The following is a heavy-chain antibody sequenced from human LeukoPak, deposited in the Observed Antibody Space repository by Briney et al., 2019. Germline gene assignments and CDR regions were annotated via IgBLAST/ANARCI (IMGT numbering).Heavy chain of an antibody. CDR2: ISGSGGTT. J-gene: IGHJ4*02. CDR3: ASRSISLPFDY. Sequence: ETLSLTCTVSGGSISSYYWSWVRQAPGKGLEWVSGISGSGGTTYYADSVKGRFTISRDNSKNTLYLQMNSLRAEDTAVYYCASRSISLPFDYWGQGTLVTVSS. D-gene: IGHD6-6*01. V-gene: IGHV3-23*01. CDR1: GGSISSYY.